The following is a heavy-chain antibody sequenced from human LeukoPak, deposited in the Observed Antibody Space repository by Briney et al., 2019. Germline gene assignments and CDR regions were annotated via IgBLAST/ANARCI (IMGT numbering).Heavy chain of an antibody. V-gene: IGHV4-4*07. CDR2: IYTSGST. CDR3: ARVAATAMVTDAFDI. D-gene: IGHD5-18*01. Sequence: SETLSLTCTVSGGSISSYYWSWIRQPAGKGLEWIGRIYTSGSTNYNPSLMSRVTMSVDTSKNQFSLKLSSVTAADTAVYYCARVAATAMVTDAFDIWGQGTMVTVSS. CDR1: GGSISSYY. J-gene: IGHJ3*02.